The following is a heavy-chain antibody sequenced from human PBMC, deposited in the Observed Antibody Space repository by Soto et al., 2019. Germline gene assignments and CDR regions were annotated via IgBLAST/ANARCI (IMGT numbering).Heavy chain of an antibody. Sequence: ASVNVSRKASGYTYTSYGISWVRQAPGQGLEWMGWISAYNGNTNYAQKLQGRVTMTTDTSTSTAYMELRSLRSDDTAVYYCAKPYCSSTSCFAVKYYFDYWGQGTLVTVSS. CDR3: AKPYCSSTSCFAVKYYFDY. J-gene: IGHJ4*02. V-gene: IGHV1-18*01. CDR2: ISAYNGNT. CDR1: GYTYTSYG. D-gene: IGHD2-2*01.